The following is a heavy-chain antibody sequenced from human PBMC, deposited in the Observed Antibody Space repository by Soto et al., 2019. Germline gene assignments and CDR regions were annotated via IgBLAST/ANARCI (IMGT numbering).Heavy chain of an antibody. CDR3: ASDLAAAGL. D-gene: IGHD6-13*01. CDR1: GYTFTRHY. Sequence: QVQLVQSGAEVRKPGASVKVSCKASGYTFTRHYIHWVRQAPGQGLEWMAIINPFGGSTNYAQKFRGSVTLTMDAPTSTVYMEVSSLRSEDTAVYYCASDLAAAGLWGQGTLVTVSS. J-gene: IGHJ4*02. CDR2: INPFGGST. V-gene: IGHV1-46*01.